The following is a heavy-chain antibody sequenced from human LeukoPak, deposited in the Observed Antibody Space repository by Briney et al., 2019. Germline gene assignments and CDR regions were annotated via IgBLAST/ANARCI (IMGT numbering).Heavy chain of an antibody. CDR1: GGSISGYY. Sequence: SETLSLTCNVSGGSISGYYWSWIRQAPGKGLEWIGYIYYSGGTEYNPSLKSRVNISVDTSNNQFSLKVTSVTAADTAVYYCARDRYYYGSGDMDVWGKGTTVTISS. CDR3: ARDRYYYGSGDMDV. V-gene: IGHV4-59*01. J-gene: IGHJ6*03. CDR2: IYYSGGT. D-gene: IGHD3-10*01.